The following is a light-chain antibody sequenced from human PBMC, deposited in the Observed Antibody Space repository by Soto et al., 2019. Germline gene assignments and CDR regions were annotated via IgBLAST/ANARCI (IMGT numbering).Light chain of an antibody. J-gene: IGKJ4*01. CDR1: QSIYKW. CDR2: AAS. CDR3: QQADSFPRT. V-gene: IGKV1-12*01. Sequence: DIQLTQSPSSVSASIGDRVTISCRASQSIYKWLVWYQQKPGKAPKLLIYAASSLQSGVPSRFSGSGYGTEFPLTISILQPEDSATYYCQQADSFPRTFGGGTEVAI.